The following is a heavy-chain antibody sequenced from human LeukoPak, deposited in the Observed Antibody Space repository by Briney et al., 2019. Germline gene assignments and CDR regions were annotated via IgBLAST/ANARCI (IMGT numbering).Heavy chain of an antibody. CDR1: GGSISSSDYY. V-gene: IGHV4-39*01. Sequence: SETLSLTCTVPGGSISSSDYYWGWIRQPPGKGLEWIASIYYSGSTYYNPSLKSRVTISKDTSKNQFSLKLNSVTAADTAVYYCARGNWNYNWFDPWGQGTLVTVSS. CDR3: ARGNWNYNWFDP. D-gene: IGHD1-7*01. J-gene: IGHJ5*02. CDR2: IYYSGST.